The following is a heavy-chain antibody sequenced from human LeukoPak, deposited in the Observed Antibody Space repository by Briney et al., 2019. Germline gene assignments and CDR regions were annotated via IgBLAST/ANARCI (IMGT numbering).Heavy chain of an antibody. D-gene: IGHD2-15*01. V-gene: IGHV3-30*18. Sequence: GRSLRLSCAASGFTFRSYGIHWVRQAPGKGLEWVAFISYDGSNKYFADSVRGRFTISRDNSKNTLYLQMNSLRVEDTAVYFCAKDKDTPATAQPQRGYFESWGQGTLVTVSS. J-gene: IGHJ4*02. CDR3: AKDKDTPATAQPQRGYFES. CDR1: GFTFRSYG. CDR2: ISYDGSNK.